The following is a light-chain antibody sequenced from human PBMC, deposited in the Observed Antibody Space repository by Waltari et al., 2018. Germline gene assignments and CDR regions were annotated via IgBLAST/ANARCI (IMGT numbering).Light chain of an antibody. CDR1: QSVTRA. Sequence: EIVLTQSPGTLSLSPGESATLSCRTSQSVTRALAWYQQKPGQAPRLLIYGASNRATGIPDRFSGSGSGTDFSLTISSLEPEDFAVYYCQHYLRLPVTFGQGTKVEVE. CDR3: QHYLRLPVT. J-gene: IGKJ1*01. V-gene: IGKV3-20*01. CDR2: GAS.